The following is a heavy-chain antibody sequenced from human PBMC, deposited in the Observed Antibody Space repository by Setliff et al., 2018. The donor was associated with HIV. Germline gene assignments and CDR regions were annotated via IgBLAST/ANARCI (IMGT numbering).Heavy chain of an antibody. D-gene: IGHD6-13*01. V-gene: IGHV1-69*13. J-gene: IGHJ3*02. CDR3: VTGGSSGAFDI. CDR1: GGTISNYG. CDR2: IIPIFGTA. Sequence: SVKVSCKAPGGTISNYGISWVRQAPGQGFEWMGGIIPIFGTANYAQKFQGRVTITADESTNTAYMDLSSLRSDDTAVYYCVTGGSSGAFDIWGQGTMVTVSS.